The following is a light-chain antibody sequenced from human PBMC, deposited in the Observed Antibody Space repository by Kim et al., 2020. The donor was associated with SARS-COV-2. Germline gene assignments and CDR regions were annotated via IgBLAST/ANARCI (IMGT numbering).Light chain of an antibody. CDR2: GVS. V-gene: IGKV1-39*01. CDR1: QTINNY. J-gene: IGKJ1*01. Sequence: ASVGDRITITCRASQTINNYLNWYRQKPGKAPQLLIYGVSSLQSGVPSRFSGSGSGTDFTLTISSLQREDFATYYCQQSYSSPRTFGQGTKVDIK. CDR3: QQSYSSPRT.